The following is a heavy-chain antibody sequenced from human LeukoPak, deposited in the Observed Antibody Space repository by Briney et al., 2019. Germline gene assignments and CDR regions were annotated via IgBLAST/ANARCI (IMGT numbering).Heavy chain of an antibody. D-gene: IGHD3-3*01. CDR2: IYYSGST. CDR3: ATVSPADDFWRGSPRAIWAFYI. J-gene: IGHJ3*02. V-gene: IGHV4-30-4*08. Sequence: SQTLSLTCTVSGGSISSGDYYWSWLRQPPGRGLEWLGYIYYSGSTYNIPTLKSRVTISLDTSKNQFSLKLISMTAADTAVYYCATVSPADDFWRGSPRAIWAFYIWGQGTMVTVSS. CDR1: GGSISSGDYY.